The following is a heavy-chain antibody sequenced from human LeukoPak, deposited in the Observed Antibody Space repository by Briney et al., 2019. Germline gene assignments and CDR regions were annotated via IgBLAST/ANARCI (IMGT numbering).Heavy chain of an antibody. D-gene: IGHD1-14*01. CDR2: SRSHSYGGTS. Sequence: GGSLSLSCTTSGFTFGDYAVSWVRQAPGKGLGWVGFSRSHSYGGTSDYAASVKGRFNISRDDHKGIAYLQMNSLKTEDTAVYYCTRPWSITYHYYYGMDVWGQGTTVTVSS. CDR3: TRPWSITYHYYYGMDV. J-gene: IGHJ6*02. V-gene: IGHV3-49*04. CDR1: GFTFGDYA.